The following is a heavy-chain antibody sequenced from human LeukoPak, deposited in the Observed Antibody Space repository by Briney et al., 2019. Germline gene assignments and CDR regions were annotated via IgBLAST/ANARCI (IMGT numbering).Heavy chain of an antibody. CDR1: GFTFSSYA. D-gene: IGHD6-6*01. CDR2: ISYDGSNK. Sequence: PGGSLRLSCAASGFTFSSYAMHWVRQAPGKGLEWVAVISYDGSNKYYADSVKGRFTISRDNSKNTLYLQMNSLRAEDTAVYYCARDARWQLVPEYYFDYWGQGTLVTVSS. J-gene: IGHJ4*02. V-gene: IGHV3-30-3*01. CDR3: ARDARWQLVPEYYFDY.